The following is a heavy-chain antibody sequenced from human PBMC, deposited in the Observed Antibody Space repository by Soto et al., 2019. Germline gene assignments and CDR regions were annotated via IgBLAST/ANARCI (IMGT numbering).Heavy chain of an antibody. J-gene: IGHJ5*02. V-gene: IGHV3-33*01. CDR3: ARDRTSIAGSLSFDP. Sequence: GGSLRLSCAASGFTFSSYGMHWVRQAPGKGLEWVAVIWYDGSNKYYADSVKGRFTISRDNSKNTLYLQMNSLRAEDTAVYYCARDRTSIAGSLSFDPWGQGTLVTVSS. CDR1: GFTFSSYG. D-gene: IGHD6-6*01. CDR2: IWYDGSNK.